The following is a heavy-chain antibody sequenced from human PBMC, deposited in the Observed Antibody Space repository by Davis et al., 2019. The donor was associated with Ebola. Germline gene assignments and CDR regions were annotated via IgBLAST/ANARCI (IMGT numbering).Heavy chain of an antibody. CDR2: ISGSGGTT. D-gene: IGHD3-3*01. J-gene: IGHJ6*04. CDR1: GITFSSYA. V-gene: IGHV3-23*01. Sequence: PGGSLRLSCAGSGITFSSYAMSWVRQVPGKGLEWVSAISGSGGTTYYADSVKGRFTISRDNSKKTIYLQMNSLRTEDTAVYYCARSGLSFGVVKYHYGMDVWGRGTTVTVSS. CDR3: ARSGLSFGVVKYHYGMDV.